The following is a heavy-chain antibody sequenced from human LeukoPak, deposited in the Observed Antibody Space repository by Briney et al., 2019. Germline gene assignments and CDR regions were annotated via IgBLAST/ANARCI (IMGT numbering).Heavy chain of an antibody. J-gene: IGHJ3*01. CDR1: GYSFTNYW. CDR3: TRQERMTADGFDL. Sequence: GESLKISCKGSGYSFTNYWIGWVRQLPGKGLEWMGIIYLIDSDTRYSPSFQGQVTISVDKSTHTAYLQWSSLQASDTAMYYCTRQERMTADGFDLWGQGTMVTVSS. V-gene: IGHV5-51*01. CDR2: IYLIDSDT. D-gene: IGHD2/OR15-2a*01.